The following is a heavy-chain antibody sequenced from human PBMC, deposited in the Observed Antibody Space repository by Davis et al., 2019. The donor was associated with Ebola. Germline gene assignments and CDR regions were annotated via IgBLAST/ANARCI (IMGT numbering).Heavy chain of an antibody. CDR3: ARGPTVTYFDY. J-gene: IGHJ4*02. Sequence: MPSETLSLTCTVSGGSISSSSYYWGWIRQPPGKGLEWIGYIYYSGSTYYNPSLKSRVTISVDTSKNQFSLKLSSVTAADTAVYYCARGPTVTYFDYWGQGTLVTVSS. CDR1: GGSISSSSYY. CDR2: IYYSGST. D-gene: IGHD4-17*01. V-gene: IGHV4-31*03.